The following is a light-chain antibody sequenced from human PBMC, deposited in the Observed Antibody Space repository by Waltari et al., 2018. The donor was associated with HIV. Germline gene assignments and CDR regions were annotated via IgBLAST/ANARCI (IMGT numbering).Light chain of an antibody. V-gene: IGLV1-47*01. J-gene: IGLJ1*01. CDR2: RDN. CDR3: AAWDDSLRGSYV. Sequence: QSVLTQPPSASGTPGQRVIISCSGSSFNIGRSFVSWYQQVPGTAPKVLIFRDNQRPSGVPDRFSGSKSGASASLAISGLRSEDEADYYCAAWDDSLRGSYVFGPGTKVTVL. CDR1: SFNIGRSF.